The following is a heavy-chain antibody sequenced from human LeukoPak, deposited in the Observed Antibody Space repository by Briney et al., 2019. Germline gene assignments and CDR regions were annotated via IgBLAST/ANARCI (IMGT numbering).Heavy chain of an antibody. Sequence: PGGSLRLSCAASGFTFSSYAMHWDRQAPGKGLEWVAVISYDGSNKYYADSVKGRFTISRDNSKNTLYLQMNSLRAEDTAVYYCARSPFLRYCSSTSCFIFDYWGQGTLVTVSS. CDR1: GFTFSSYA. D-gene: IGHD2-2*01. J-gene: IGHJ4*02. CDR2: ISYDGSNK. CDR3: ARSPFLRYCSSTSCFIFDY. V-gene: IGHV3-30-3*01.